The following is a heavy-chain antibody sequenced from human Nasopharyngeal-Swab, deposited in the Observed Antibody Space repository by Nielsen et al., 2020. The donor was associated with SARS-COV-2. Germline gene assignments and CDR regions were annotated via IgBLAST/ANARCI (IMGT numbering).Heavy chain of an antibody. V-gene: IGHV3-30*02. Sequence: GGPLRPSWAASGFTLRPCDMHWVRQAPGGGLEGVPLIWFEGTKKYYADCVKGRFTISRDNSKNTLYLQMNSLRAEDTAVYYCANPQYDRSGYYYEGYFDYWGQGTLVTVSS. CDR3: ANPQYDRSGYYYEGYFDY. CDR1: GFTLRPCD. J-gene: IGHJ4*02. D-gene: IGHD3-22*01. CDR2: IWFEGTKK.